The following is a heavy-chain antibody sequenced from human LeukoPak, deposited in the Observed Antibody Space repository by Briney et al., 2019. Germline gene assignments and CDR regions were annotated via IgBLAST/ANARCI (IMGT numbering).Heavy chain of an antibody. V-gene: IGHV1-2*02. CDR2: INPNSGGT. CDR3: ARGASSTSDAFDI. Sequence: GASVKVSCKASGYTFTGYYMHWVRQAPGQGLEWMGWINPNSGGTNYAQKFQGRVTMTRDTSISTAYMELGRLRSDDTAVYYCARGASSTSDAFDIWGQGTMVTVSS. J-gene: IGHJ3*02. CDR1: GYTFTGYY. D-gene: IGHD2-2*01.